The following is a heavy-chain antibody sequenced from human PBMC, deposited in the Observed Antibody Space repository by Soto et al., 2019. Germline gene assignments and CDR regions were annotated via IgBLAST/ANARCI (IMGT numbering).Heavy chain of an antibody. Sequence: GGSLRLSCAASGFTFSSYAMSWVRQAPGKGLEWVSAISGSGGSTYYADSVKGRFTISRDNSKNTLYLQMNSLRAEDTAVYYCAKDQVGPQRYYYYYMDVWGKGTTVTVSS. V-gene: IGHV3-23*01. D-gene: IGHD2-15*01. CDR3: AKDQVGPQRYYYYYMDV. CDR2: ISGSGGST. CDR1: GFTFSSYA. J-gene: IGHJ6*03.